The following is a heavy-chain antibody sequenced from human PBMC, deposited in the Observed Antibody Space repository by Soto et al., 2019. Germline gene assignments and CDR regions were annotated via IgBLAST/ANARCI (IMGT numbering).Heavy chain of an antibody. CDR1: GFSLSNARMG. V-gene: IGHV2-26*01. J-gene: IGHJ4*02. CDR3: ARTRGYSSSLRFDY. Sequence: QVTLKESGPVLVKPTETLTLTCTVSGFSLSNARMGVSWIRQPPGKALEWLAHIFSNDEKSYSTSLKSRLTIYNATSKRQVVLTMTNLDTVDTATYYCARTRGYSSSLRFDYWGQGTLATVSS. CDR2: IFSNDEK. D-gene: IGHD6-13*01.